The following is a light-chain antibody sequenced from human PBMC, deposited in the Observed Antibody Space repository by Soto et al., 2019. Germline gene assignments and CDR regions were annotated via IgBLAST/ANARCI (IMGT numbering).Light chain of an antibody. CDR2: EAS. Sequence: IKMTQSPSYLSASVGDRVPITCRASQSISSWLAWYQQKPGKAPQLLIYEASSLESGVPSRFSGSGAGTEFTLTIGGLQPDDVATYYCQQFNSYPITFGQGTRLEIK. J-gene: IGKJ5*01. CDR3: QQFNSYPIT. V-gene: IGKV1-5*01. CDR1: QSISSW.